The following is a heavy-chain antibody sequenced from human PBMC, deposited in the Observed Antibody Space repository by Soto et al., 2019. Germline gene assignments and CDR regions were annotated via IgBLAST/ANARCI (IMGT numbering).Heavy chain of an antibody. V-gene: IGHV1-3*01. CDR2: INAGNGNT. CDR3: ARENPTCLAFDI. Sequence: ASVKVSCKASGYTFTSYAMHWVRQAPGQRLELMGWINAGNGNTKYSQKFQGRVTITRDTSASTAYMELSSLRSEDTAVYYCARENPTCLAFDIWGQGTMVTVSS. CDR1: GYTFTSYA. J-gene: IGHJ3*02.